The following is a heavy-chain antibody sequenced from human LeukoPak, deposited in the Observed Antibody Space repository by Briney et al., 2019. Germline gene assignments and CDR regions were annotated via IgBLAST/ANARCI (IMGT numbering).Heavy chain of an antibody. CDR2: IIPIFGTA. Sequence: ASVKVSCKASGGTFSSYAISWVRQAPGQGLEWMGGIIPIFGTANYAQKFQGRVTMTRDTSTSTVYMELSSLRSEDTAVYYCARGLTYYDYWGQGTLVTVSS. V-gene: IGHV1-69*05. CDR1: GGTFSSYA. CDR3: ARGLTYYDY. J-gene: IGHJ4*02. D-gene: IGHD4/OR15-4a*01.